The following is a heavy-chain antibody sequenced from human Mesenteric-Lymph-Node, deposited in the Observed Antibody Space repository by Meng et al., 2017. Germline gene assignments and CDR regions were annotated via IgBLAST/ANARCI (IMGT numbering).Heavy chain of an antibody. CDR3: AKVGAPYFESSGYSYTLDV. J-gene: IGHJ6*01. D-gene: IGHD3-22*01. CDR1: GGTLSTDT. Sequence: ASVKVSCKASGGTLSTDTISWVRQAPGQGLEWMGIINPSGGSTSYAQKFQGRVTMTRDTSTSTVYMELSSLRSDDTAVYYCAKVGAPYFESSGYSYTLDVWGQGTTVTVSS. CDR2: INPSGGST. V-gene: IGHV1-46*01.